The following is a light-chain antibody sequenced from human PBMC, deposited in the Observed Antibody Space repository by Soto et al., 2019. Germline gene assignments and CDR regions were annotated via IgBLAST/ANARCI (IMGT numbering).Light chain of an antibody. V-gene: IGKV3-20*01. CDR3: QQHGTSPPSWT. CDR2: GAS. CDR1: QSITSNH. Sequence: ETVLTQSPGTLSLSPGERATLFCRASQSITSNHLAWYQQKPGQAPRLLIYGASSRATGIPDRFSGSVSGTYFTLTISKPEPEDVSVYYCQQHGTSPPSWTFGQGTKVEIK. J-gene: IGKJ1*01.